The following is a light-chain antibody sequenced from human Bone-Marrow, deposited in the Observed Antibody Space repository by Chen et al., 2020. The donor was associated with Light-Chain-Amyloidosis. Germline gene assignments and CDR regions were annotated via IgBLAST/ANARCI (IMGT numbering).Light chain of an antibody. CDR2: GDF. Sequence: QSALTQPASVSGSPGQSITISCTASNSDVGNYNLVSWYQHHPGKVPKLIIYGDFKRPSGVSTRLSGSKSGHTASRTSPVVQNEDEAQYHCCAYTGSGTWVSGGGTKLTVL. V-gene: IGLV2-23*01. J-gene: IGLJ3*02. CDR3: CAYTGSGTWV. CDR1: NSDVGNYNL.